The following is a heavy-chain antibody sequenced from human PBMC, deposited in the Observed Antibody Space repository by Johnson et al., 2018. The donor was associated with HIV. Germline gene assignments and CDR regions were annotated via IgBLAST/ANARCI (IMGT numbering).Heavy chain of an antibody. Sequence: QVQLVESGGGVVQSGRSLRLSCAASGFAFSRFAMHWVRQVPDKGLEWVAVISYDGSNKYYADSVKGRFTISRDNSKNTLYLQMNSLRPEDTAVYYCARDRAIVVAYDAFDIWGQGTMVTVSS. V-gene: IGHV3-30*04. J-gene: IGHJ3*02. CDR1: GFAFSRFA. CDR2: ISYDGSNK. CDR3: ARDRAIVVAYDAFDI. D-gene: IGHD3-22*01.